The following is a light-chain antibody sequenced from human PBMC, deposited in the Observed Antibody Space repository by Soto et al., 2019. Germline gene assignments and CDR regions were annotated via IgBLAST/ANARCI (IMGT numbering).Light chain of an antibody. J-gene: IGLJ1*01. V-gene: IGLV1-40*01. Sequence: QSALTQPPSVSGAPGQRVTTSCTGSSSNIGAGYDVHWYQQVPGTAPKLLIYGNNNRPSGVPDRFSGSKSGTSASLAIAGLQAEDDADYYCQSDDSSLRVFGTGTKVTVL. CDR2: GNN. CDR3: QSDDSSLRV. CDR1: SSNIGAGYD.